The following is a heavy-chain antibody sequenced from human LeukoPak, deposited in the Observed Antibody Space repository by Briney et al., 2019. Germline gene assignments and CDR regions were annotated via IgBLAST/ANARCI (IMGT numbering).Heavy chain of an antibody. CDR2: INGGNGNT. Sequence: VEGSRQGSWYKLLFFSVPLGGPGPRQKVGGVGWINGGNGNTKYSQNFQGRVTITRDTSASTAYMELSSLRSEDTAVYYCTRSVVARGDLPYWGQGTLVTVSS. V-gene: IGHV1-3*01. CDR3: TRSVVARGDLPY. J-gene: IGHJ4*02. CDR1: WYKLLFFS. D-gene: IGHD2-21*02.